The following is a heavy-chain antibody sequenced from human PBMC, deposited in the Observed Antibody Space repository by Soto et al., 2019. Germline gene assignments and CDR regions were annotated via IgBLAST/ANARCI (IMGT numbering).Heavy chain of an antibody. CDR2: LYTEGTT. CDR1: GLTVSHNY. D-gene: IGHD2-15*01. CDR3: VRGGGGGLFDP. Sequence: QSGGSLRLSCVASGLTVSHNYMAWVRQAPEMGLEWVSILYTEGTTYYADSVKGRFTISRDNAKRSLYLQMMSLTAEDTAIYYCVRGGGGGLFDPWGQGTMVTVSS. V-gene: IGHV3-53*01. J-gene: IGHJ5*02.